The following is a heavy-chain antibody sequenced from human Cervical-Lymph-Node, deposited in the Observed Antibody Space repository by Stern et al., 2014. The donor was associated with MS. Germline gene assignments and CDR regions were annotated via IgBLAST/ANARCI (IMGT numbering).Heavy chain of an antibody. J-gene: IGHJ4*02. V-gene: IGHV4-59*01. CDR2: IYYSGST. CDR1: GGSISRYY. CDR3: ARLGYSGYNY. Sequence: QVQLQESGPGLVKPSETLSLTCTVSGGSISRYYWSWIRQPPGQGLEWIGYIYYSGSTNYSPSLKSRVTISVDTSKNQFSLKLSSVTAADTAVYYCARLGYSGYNYWGQGTLVTVSS. D-gene: IGHD5-12*01.